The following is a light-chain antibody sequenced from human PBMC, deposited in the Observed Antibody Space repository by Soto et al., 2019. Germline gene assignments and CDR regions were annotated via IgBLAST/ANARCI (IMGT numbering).Light chain of an antibody. CDR3: QQYGNSPPT. CDR2: GAS. J-gene: IGKJ2*01. CDR1: QSVTRNS. V-gene: IGKV3-20*01. Sequence: EIVLTRSPGTLSLSPGERATLSCRASQSVTRNSLAWYQRKPGQAPSLLIYGASSRATGIPDRFSGSGSGTDFTLTIRRLQPEDFAVYSCQQYGNSPPTFGQGTKLEIK.